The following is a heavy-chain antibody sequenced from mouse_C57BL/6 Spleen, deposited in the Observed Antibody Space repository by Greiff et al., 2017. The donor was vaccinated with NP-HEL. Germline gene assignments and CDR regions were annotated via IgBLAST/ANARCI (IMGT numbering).Heavy chain of an antibody. CDR3: ARNWDYFDY. Sequence: EVKLVESEGGLVQPGSSMKLSCTASGFTFSDYYMAWVRQVPEKGLEWVANINYDGSSTYYLDSLKSRFIISRDNATNILYLQMSSLKSEDTATYYCARNWDYFDYWGQGTTLTVSS. D-gene: IGHD4-1*01. J-gene: IGHJ2*01. CDR1: GFTFSDYY. CDR2: INYDGSST. V-gene: IGHV5-16*01.